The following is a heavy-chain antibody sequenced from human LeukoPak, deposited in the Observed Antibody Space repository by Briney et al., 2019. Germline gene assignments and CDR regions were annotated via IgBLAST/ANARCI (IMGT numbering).Heavy chain of an antibody. CDR2: ISASGGSK. CDR1: GFTFTKYA. V-gene: IGHV3-23*01. J-gene: IGHJ3*01. D-gene: IGHD2-15*01. Sequence: GGSLRLSCAASGFTFTKYAMSWLRQAPGKGLQWVSGISASGGSKDYADSVKGRFSISRDNSKNTLYLQMNSLRAEDTAVYYCEVWVAAADFDLWGQGTMVTVSS. CDR3: EVWVAAADFDL.